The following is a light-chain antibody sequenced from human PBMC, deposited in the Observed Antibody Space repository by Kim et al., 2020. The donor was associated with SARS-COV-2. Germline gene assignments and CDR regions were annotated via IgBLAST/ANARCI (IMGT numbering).Light chain of an antibody. CDR3: ETWDSNARV. V-gene: IGLV4-60*03. Sequence: SVKLTCTLNSGHTNYIIAGHQQQPGKAPGYLMKLEGSGSYNTGTGVPVRFSGSSSGPDRYLTISNLQSEDEADYYCETWDSNARVFGGGTQLTVL. CDR2: LEGSGSY. CDR1: SGHTNYI. J-gene: IGLJ3*02.